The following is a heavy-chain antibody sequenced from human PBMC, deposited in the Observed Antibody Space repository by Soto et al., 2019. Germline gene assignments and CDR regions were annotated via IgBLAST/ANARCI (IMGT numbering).Heavy chain of an antibody. J-gene: IGHJ6*02. Sequence: GESLKISCAASGFTFSSYAMSWVRQAPGKGLEWVSAISGSGGSTYYADSVKGRFTISRDNSKNTLYLQMNSLRAEDTAVYYCAYSISGYSSGWYLDYYYYYGMDVWGQGTTVTVSS. CDR3: AYSISGYSSGWYLDYYYYYGMDV. V-gene: IGHV3-23*01. CDR2: ISGSGGST. CDR1: GFTFSSYA. D-gene: IGHD6-19*01.